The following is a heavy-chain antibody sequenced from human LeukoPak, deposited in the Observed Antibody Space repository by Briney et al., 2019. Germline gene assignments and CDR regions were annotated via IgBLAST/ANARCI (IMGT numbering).Heavy chain of an antibody. J-gene: IGHJ4*02. Sequence: GGSLRLSCAASGFTFSSYWMHCVRQAPGKGLMWVSRINSDGSITNYADSVKGRFTISRDNAKNTLYLQMNSLRAEDTAVYYCARVRATFSPHFDNWGQGTLVTVSS. CDR1: GFTFSSYW. CDR2: INSDGSIT. CDR3: ARVRATFSPHFDN. V-gene: IGHV3-74*01. D-gene: IGHD5-12*01.